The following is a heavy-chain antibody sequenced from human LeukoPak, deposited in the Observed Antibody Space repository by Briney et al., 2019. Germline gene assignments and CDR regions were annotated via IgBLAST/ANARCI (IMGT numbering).Heavy chain of an antibody. CDR1: GFTFSSYA. Sequence: PGRSLRLSCAASGFTFSSYAMHWVRQAPGKGLEWVAVISYDGSNKYYADSVKGRFTISRDNSKNTLYLQMNSLRAEDTAVYYCAREYGAFDIWGQGTMVTVSS. CDR2: ISYDGSNK. V-gene: IGHV3-30-3*01. J-gene: IGHJ3*02. CDR3: AREYGAFDI. D-gene: IGHD3-10*01.